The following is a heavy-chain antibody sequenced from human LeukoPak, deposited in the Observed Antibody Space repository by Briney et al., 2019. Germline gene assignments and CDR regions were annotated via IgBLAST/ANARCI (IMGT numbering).Heavy chain of an antibody. V-gene: IGHV4-34*01. D-gene: IGHD3-10*01. Sequence: SETLSLTCAVYGGSFSGYYWSWIRQPPGKGLEWIGEINHSGSTNYNPSLKSRVTISVDPSKHQFSLKLSPWTGAVTAVYYCARPRRYYYGAGSPSGWFDPWGQGTLVTVSS. CDR2: INHSGST. CDR3: ARPRRYYYGAGSPSGWFDP. J-gene: IGHJ5*02. CDR1: GGSFSGYY.